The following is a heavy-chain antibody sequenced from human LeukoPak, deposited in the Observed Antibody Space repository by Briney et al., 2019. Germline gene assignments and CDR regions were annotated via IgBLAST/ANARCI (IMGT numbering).Heavy chain of an antibody. D-gene: IGHD1-26*01. V-gene: IGHV1-2*02. Sequence: ASVKVSCKASGYTFTGYYMHWVREAPGQGREWMGWINPNSGGTNYAQKFQGRVTMTRDTSISTAYMELSRLRSDDTAVYYCATSGRYYYYYMDVWGKGTTVTVSS. J-gene: IGHJ6*03. CDR3: ATSGRYYYYYMDV. CDR2: INPNSGGT. CDR1: GYTFTGYY.